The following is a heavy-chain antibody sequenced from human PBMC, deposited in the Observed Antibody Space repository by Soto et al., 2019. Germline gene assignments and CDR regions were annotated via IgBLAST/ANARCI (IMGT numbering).Heavy chain of an antibody. Sequence: QVQLVQSGAEVKKPGSSVKVSCKASGGTFSSYAISWVRQAPGQGLEWMGGINPIFGTANYAQKFQGRVTITADESTRTAYMELSSLRSEDTAVYYCARDPLDCSGGSCYSGWFDPWGQGTLVTVSS. CDR3: ARDPLDCSGGSCYSGWFDP. D-gene: IGHD2-15*01. V-gene: IGHV1-69*01. J-gene: IGHJ5*02. CDR2: INPIFGTA. CDR1: GGTFSSYA.